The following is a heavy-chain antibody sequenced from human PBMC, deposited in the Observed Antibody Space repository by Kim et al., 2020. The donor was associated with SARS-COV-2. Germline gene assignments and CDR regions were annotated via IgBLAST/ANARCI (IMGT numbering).Heavy chain of an antibody. D-gene: IGHD3-3*01. V-gene: IGHV3-23*01. CDR1: GFTFSSYA. CDR2: ISGSGGST. CDR3: AKGGHDFWSGYYTFYYYGVDV. Sequence: RGSLRLSCAASGFTFSSYAMSWVRQAPGKGLEWVSAISGSGGSTYYADSVKGRFTISRDNSKNTLYLQMNSLRAEDTAVYYCAKGGHDFWSGYYTFYYYGVDVWGQWTTVTVSS. J-gene: IGHJ6*02.